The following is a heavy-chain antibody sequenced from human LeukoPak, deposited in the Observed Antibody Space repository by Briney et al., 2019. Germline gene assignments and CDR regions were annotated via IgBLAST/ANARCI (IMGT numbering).Heavy chain of an antibody. Sequence: SETLSLTCTGSGGSISSYYWSWIRQPPGKGLEWIGYIYYSGSTNYNPSLKSRVTISVDTPKNQFSLKLSSVTAADTAVYYCARDTKTGYFDLWGRGTLVTVSS. CDR1: GGSISSYY. D-gene: IGHD3-3*01. CDR3: ARDTKTGYFDL. V-gene: IGHV4-59*01. J-gene: IGHJ2*01. CDR2: IYYSGST.